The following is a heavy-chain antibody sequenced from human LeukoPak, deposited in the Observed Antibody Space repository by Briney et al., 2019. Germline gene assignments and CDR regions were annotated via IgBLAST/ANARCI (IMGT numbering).Heavy chain of an antibody. D-gene: IGHD3-3*01. CDR1: GFTFSSYA. Sequence: GSLRLSCAASGFTFSSYAMSWVRQAPGKGLEWIGYIYYSGSTNYNPSLKSRVTISVDTSKNQFSLKLSSVTAADTAVYYCATYDFWSGFGPWGQGTLVTVSS. CDR3: ATYDFWSGFGP. J-gene: IGHJ5*02. CDR2: IYYSGST. V-gene: IGHV4-59*01.